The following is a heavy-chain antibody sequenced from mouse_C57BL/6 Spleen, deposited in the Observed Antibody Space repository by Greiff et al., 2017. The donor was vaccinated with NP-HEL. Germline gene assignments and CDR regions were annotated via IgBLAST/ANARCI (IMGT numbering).Heavy chain of an antibody. CDR2: INPNNGGT. V-gene: IGHV1-26*01. CDR3: ARSPPYYGSSTGYAMDY. D-gene: IGHD1-1*01. CDR1: GYTFTDYY. J-gene: IGHJ4*01. Sequence: EVQLQQSGPELVKPGASVKISCKASGYTFTDYYMNWVKQSHGKSLEWIGDINPNNGGTSYNQKFKGKATLTVDKSSSTAYMELRSLTSEDSAVYYCARSPPYYGSSTGYAMDYWGQGTSVTVSS.